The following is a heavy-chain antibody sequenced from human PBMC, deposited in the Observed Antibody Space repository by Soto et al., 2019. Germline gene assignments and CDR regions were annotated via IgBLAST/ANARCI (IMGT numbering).Heavy chain of an antibody. CDR1: GFTFSTYA. J-gene: IGHJ5*01. CDR2: ISGGGSTT. Sequence: GGSLRLSCAASGFTFSTYAMSWVRQAPGRGLEWVSVISGGGSTTFYADSVKGRFTISRDNSKSTLYLQMSSLRAEDTAVYYCATVGTTLTTVTWFASWGQGTLVTVSS. D-gene: IGHD4-17*01. V-gene: IGHV3-23*01. CDR3: ATVGTTLTTVTWFAS.